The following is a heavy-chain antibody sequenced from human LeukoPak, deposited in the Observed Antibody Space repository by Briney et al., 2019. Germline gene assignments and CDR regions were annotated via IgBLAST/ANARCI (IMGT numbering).Heavy chain of an antibody. D-gene: IGHD4/OR15-4a*01. CDR2: IYSDNT. J-gene: IGHJ4*02. CDR3: ARRAGAYSHPYDY. CDR1: GFTVSSNS. Sequence: GGSLRLSCTVSGFTVSSNSMSWVRQAPGKGLEWVSFIYSDNTHYSDSVKGRFTISRDNSKNTLYLQMNSLRAEDTAVYYCARRAGAYSHPYDYWAQGTLVIVSS. V-gene: IGHV3-53*01.